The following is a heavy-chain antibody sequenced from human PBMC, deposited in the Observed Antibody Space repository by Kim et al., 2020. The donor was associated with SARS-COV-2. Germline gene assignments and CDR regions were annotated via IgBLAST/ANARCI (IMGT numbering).Heavy chain of an antibody. V-gene: IGHV1-18*01. CDR1: GYPFDSYS. J-gene: IGHJ5*02. CDR3: ARYHNQGNWYDP. Sequence: ASVKVSCKTSGYPFDSYSIGWIRQAPGQGLEWMGWISTYNGNTDFAQKFRGRLTMTKDTPTTTVYMELGSLRSDYTAVYYCARYHNQGNWYDPGGQGTLVTVSS. CDR2: ISTYNGNT. D-gene: IGHD3-10*01.